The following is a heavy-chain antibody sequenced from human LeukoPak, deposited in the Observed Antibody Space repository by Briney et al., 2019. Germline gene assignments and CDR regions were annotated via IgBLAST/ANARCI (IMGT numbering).Heavy chain of an antibody. D-gene: IGHD1-1*01. J-gene: IGHJ4*02. Sequence: GASVKVSCKASGYTFTGYYMQWVRQAPGQGLEWMGWINPNSGGTNYAQKFQGRVTMTRDTSISTAYMELSRLRSDDTAVYYCARDRGNWNDGVFDYWGQGTLVTVSS. CDR3: ARDRGNWNDGVFDY. CDR2: INPNSGGT. CDR1: GYTFTGYY. V-gene: IGHV1-2*02.